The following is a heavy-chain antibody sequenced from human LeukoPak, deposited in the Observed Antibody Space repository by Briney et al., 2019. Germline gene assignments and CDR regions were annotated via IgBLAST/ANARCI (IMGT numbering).Heavy chain of an antibody. CDR2: IQSNTDGGAT. CDR3: TTDPAFPFLVRARHYDY. D-gene: IGHD2-21*01. CDR1: GFTFSNAW. J-gene: IGHJ4*02. Sequence: GGSLRLSCAASGFTFSNAWMSWVRQAPGKGLEWVGRIQSNTDGGATDYAAPVKGRFTISRDDSKNTLYLQLNSLKTEDTAVYYCTTDPAFPFLVRARHYDYWGQGTLVTVSS. V-gene: IGHV3-15*01.